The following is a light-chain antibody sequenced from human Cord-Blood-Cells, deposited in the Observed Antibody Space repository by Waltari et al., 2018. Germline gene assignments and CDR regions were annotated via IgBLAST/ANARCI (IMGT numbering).Light chain of an antibody. CDR1: SSAAGGHNY. CDR3: SSYTSSSTWV. V-gene: IGLV2-14*01. Sequence: QSALTQPASVSGSPGQSITISCTGTSSAAGGHNYASWYQQHPGKAPKLMIYDVSNRPSGVSNRFSGSKSGNTASLTISGLQAEDEADYYCSSYTSSSTWVFGGGTKLTVL. CDR2: DVS. J-gene: IGLJ3*02.